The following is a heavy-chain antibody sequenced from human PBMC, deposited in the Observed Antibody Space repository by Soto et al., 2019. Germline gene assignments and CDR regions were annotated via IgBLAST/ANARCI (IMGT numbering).Heavy chain of an antibody. Sequence: GPLRLPCVPSGFSLSSYGMHWVRQAPGKGLEWVAVISYDGSNKYYADSVKGRFTISRDNSKNTLYLQMSSLRPEDTAVYYCAKSPRGYKVEYWGQGTLVTVSS. CDR2: ISYDGSNK. CDR3: AKSPRGYKVEY. J-gene: IGHJ4*02. CDR1: GFSLSSYG. D-gene: IGHD2-2*02. V-gene: IGHV3-30*18.